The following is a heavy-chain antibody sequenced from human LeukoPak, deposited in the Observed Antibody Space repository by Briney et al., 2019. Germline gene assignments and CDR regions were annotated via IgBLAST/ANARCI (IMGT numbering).Heavy chain of an antibody. D-gene: IGHD2-2*01. V-gene: IGHV1-8*01. Sequence: GASVKVSCKASRYTFTSYDINWVRQATGQGLEWMGWMNPNSGNTGYAQKFQGRVTMTRNTSISTAYMELSSLRSEDTAVYYCARTESVDCSSTSCSYYYYYYYMDVWGKGTTVTVSS. CDR1: RYTFTSYD. J-gene: IGHJ6*03. CDR3: ARTESVDCSSTSCSYYYYYYYMDV. CDR2: MNPNSGNT.